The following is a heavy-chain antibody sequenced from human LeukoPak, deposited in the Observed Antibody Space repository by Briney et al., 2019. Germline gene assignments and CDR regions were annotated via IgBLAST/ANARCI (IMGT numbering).Heavy chain of an antibody. CDR3: ASGTYCSSTSCYAFDY. CDR1: GFTFSSYS. D-gene: IGHD2-2*01. V-gene: IGHV3-21*01. Sequence: GGSLRLSCAASGFTFSSYSMNWVRQAPGKGLEWVSSISSSSSYIYYADSVKGRFTISRDNAKNSLYLQMNSLRAEDTAVYYCASGTYCSSTSCYAFDYWGQGTLVTVSS. CDR2: ISSSSSYI. J-gene: IGHJ4*02.